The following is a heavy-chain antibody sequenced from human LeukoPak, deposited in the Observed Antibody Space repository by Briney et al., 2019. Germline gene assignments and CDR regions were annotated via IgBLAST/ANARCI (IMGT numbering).Heavy chain of an antibody. D-gene: IGHD5-18*01. CDR1: GGSISSSSYY. CDR3: ARDRREVIQLWLLPDY. V-gene: IGHV4-39*07. J-gene: IGHJ4*02. CDR2: IYYSGST. Sequence: SETLSLTCTVSGGSISSSSYYWGWLRQPPGKGLEWIVSIYYSGSTYYNPSLKSRVTISVDTSKNQFSLKLSSVTAADTAVYYCARDRREVIQLWLLPDYWGQGTLVTVSS.